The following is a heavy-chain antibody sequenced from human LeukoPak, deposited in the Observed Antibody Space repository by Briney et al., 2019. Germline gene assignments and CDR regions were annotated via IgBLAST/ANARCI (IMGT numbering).Heavy chain of an antibody. CDR1: GYTFTGYY. CDR2: INPNSGGT. CDR3: ARDGKGSSSWSFDY. D-gene: IGHD6-13*01. V-gene: IGHV1-2*02. Sequence: ASVKVSCKASGYTFTGYYMHWVRQAPGQGLEWMGWINPNSGGTNYAQKFQGRVTMTRDTSISTAYMELSRLRSDDTAVYYCARDGKGSSSWSFDYRGQGTLVTVSS. J-gene: IGHJ4*02.